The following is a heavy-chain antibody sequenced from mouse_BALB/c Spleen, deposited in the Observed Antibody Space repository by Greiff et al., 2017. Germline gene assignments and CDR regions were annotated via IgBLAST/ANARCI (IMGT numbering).Heavy chain of an antibody. CDR2: ISYSGST. J-gene: IGHJ1*01. Sequence: VQLQQSGPGLVKPSQSLSLTCTVTGYSITSDYAWNWIRQFPGNKLEWMGYISYSGSTSYNPSLKSRISITRDTSKNQFFLQLNSVTTEDTATYYCPRGEGYGNHWYFDVWGAGTTVTVSS. CDR1: GYSITSDYA. V-gene: IGHV3-2*02. D-gene: IGHD2-10*02. CDR3: PRGEGYGNHWYFDV.